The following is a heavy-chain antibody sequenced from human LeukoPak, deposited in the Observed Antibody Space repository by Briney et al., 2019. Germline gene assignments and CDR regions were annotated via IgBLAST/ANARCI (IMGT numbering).Heavy chain of an antibody. J-gene: IGHJ4*02. D-gene: IGHD3-10*01. CDR2: IYHSGST. CDR1: GYSISSGYY. V-gene: IGHV4-38-2*02. CDR3: ARRRYSGPPLITMVRGGYFDY. Sequence: SETLSLTCTVSGYSISSGYYWAWIRQPPGQGLEWIGSIYHSGSTYYNPSLKSRVTISVDTSKNQFSLKLSSVTAAGTAVYYCARRRYSGPPLITMVRGGYFDYWGQGTLVTVSS.